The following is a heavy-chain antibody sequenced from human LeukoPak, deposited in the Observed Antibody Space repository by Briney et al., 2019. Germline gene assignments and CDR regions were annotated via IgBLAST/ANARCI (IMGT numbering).Heavy chain of an antibody. CDR2: INHTGNT. CDR3: ARITGYGGGSLRY. CDR1: GGSFTGYY. J-gene: IGHJ4*02. V-gene: IGHV4-34*01. Sequence: PSETLSLTCSVDGGSFTGYYWTWIGQPPGKGLEWIGEINHTGNTNYNPSLKSRVTLSIDMSKKQFSLHLTSLTAADTAVYYCARITGYGGGSLRYWGQGTLVAISS. D-gene: IGHD4-23*01.